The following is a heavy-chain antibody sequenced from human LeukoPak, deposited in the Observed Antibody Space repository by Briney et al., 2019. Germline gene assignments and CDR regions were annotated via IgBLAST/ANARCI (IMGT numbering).Heavy chain of an antibody. D-gene: IGHD2-2*01. CDR3: ARLHGDCSSASCYYYGMDV. CDR2: ISYSGIT. CDR1: GGSISNYY. Sequence: PSETLSLTCTVSGGSISNYYWSWIRQPPGKGLEWIGYISYSGITNYNPSLKSRVTISVDTSKNQFSLKLSSVTAADTAVYYCARLHGDCSSASCYYYGMDVWGQGTTVTVSS. J-gene: IGHJ6*02. V-gene: IGHV4-59*01.